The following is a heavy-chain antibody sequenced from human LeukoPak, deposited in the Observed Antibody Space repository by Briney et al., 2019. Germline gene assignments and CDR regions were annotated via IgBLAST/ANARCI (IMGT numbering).Heavy chain of an antibody. CDR1: GGSFSGYY. V-gene: IGHV4-34*01. CDR3: ARDFLRDYGDPFDS. CDR2: INHSGST. J-gene: IGHJ4*02. Sequence: PSETLSLTCAVSGGSFSGYYWTWIRQPPGKGLEWIGEINHSGSTNYNPSLKSRLTISVDTSKSHFSLKLTSVTAADTAVYYCARDFLRDYGDPFDSWGQGTLVTVSS. D-gene: IGHD4-17*01.